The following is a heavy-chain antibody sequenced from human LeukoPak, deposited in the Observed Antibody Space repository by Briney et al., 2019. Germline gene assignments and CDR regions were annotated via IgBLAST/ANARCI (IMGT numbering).Heavy chain of an antibody. CDR1: GFTFSSYW. V-gene: IGHV3-7*01. Sequence: GGSLRLSCTASGFTFSSYWMDWVRQAPEKGLEWVANIKQDGRENYSVDSVKGRFTISRNNAKNSLFLQMNSLRAEDTAVYYCARGSFSFDHWGQGTLVTVSS. CDR2: IKQDGREN. J-gene: IGHJ5*02. CDR3: ARGSFSFDH.